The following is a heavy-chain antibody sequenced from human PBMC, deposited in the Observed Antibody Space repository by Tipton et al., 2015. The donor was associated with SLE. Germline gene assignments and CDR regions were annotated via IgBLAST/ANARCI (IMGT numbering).Heavy chain of an antibody. Sequence: GLVKPSETLSLTCTVSGASVSSSNSNWGWIRQPPGKRLEWIGSVYFSGITFYSPSLQSRVTISVDRSKNQFSLKLTSVTAADTAVYYCARPYGDYWGQGLLVSVSS. CDR2: VYFSGIT. V-gene: IGHV4-39*07. CDR3: ARPYGDY. J-gene: IGHJ4*02. D-gene: IGHD4-17*01. CDR1: GASVSSSNSN.